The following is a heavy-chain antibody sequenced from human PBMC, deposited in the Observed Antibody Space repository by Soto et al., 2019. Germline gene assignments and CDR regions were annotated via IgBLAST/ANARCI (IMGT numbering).Heavy chain of an antibody. V-gene: IGHV1-2*04. D-gene: IGHD3-22*01. J-gene: IGHJ6*02. Sequence: ASVKVSCKASGYTFTGYYMHWVRQAPGQGLEWMGWINPNSGGTNYAQKFQGWVTMTRDTSISTAYMEPSRLRSDDTAVYYCARTYYYDSSGYYGYYGMDVWGQGTTVTSP. CDR1: GYTFTGYY. CDR3: ARTYYYDSSGYYGYYGMDV. CDR2: INPNSGGT.